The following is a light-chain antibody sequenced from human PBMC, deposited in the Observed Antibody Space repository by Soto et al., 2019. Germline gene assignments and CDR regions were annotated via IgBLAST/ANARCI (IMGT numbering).Light chain of an antibody. Sequence: QSVLTQPPSVSGAPGQRVTISCSGSSSNIGAGYDVHWYQQLPGTAPRLLIYVSRNRPSGVPDRFSGSKSGTSASLAITGLQTDDEADYYCNSYVAGSNVFGTGTKLTVL. CDR1: SSNIGAGYD. CDR3: NSYVAGSNV. J-gene: IGLJ1*01. V-gene: IGLV1-40*01. CDR2: VSR.